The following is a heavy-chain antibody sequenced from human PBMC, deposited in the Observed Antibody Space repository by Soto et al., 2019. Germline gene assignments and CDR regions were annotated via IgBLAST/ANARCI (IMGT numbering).Heavy chain of an antibody. CDR1: GDSVSNSGYY. V-gene: IGHV4-39*01. J-gene: IGHJ5*02. CDR3: ERGSTWQGRDWFDP. CDR2: VSFSGSK. D-gene: IGHD6-13*01. Sequence: SETLSLTGTVSGDSVSNSGYYWGWIRQSPGKQLEWIGSVSFSGSKYYNPSRISRVTFSVDTSNTLLSLKLTSVTAAHTALFYCERGSTWQGRDWFDPWGQGTLVSV.